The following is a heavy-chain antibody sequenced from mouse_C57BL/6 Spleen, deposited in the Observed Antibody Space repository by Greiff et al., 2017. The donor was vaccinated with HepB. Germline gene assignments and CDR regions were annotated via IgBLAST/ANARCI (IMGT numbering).Heavy chain of an antibody. V-gene: IGHV5-17*01. Sequence: EVKLVESGGGLVKPGGSLKLSCAASGFTFSDYGMHWVRQAPEKGLEWVAYISSGSSTIYYADTVKGRFTISRDNAKNTLFLQMTSLRSEDTAMYYCAGRGNYKYFDVWGTGTTVTVSS. J-gene: IGHJ1*03. CDR2: ISSGSSTI. D-gene: IGHD2-1*01. CDR3: AGRGNYKYFDV. CDR1: GFTFSDYG.